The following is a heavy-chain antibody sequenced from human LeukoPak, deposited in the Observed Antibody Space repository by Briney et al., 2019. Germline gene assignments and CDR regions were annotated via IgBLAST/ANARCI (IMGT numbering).Heavy chain of an antibody. CDR1: GGSFSGYY. Sequence: PSETLSLTCAVYGGSFSGYYWGWIRQPPGKGLEWIGEINHSGSTNYNPSLKSRVTISVDTSKNQFSLKLSSVTAADTAVYYCARRPLTYYYDSSGLYYFDYWGQGTLVTVSS. D-gene: IGHD3-22*01. J-gene: IGHJ4*02. CDR3: ARRPLTYYYDSSGLYYFDY. V-gene: IGHV4-34*01. CDR2: INHSGST.